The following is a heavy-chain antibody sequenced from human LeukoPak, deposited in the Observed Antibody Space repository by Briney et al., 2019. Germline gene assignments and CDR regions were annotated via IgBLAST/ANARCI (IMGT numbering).Heavy chain of an antibody. V-gene: IGHV4-39*01. CDR2: MHYRGGS. CDR3: ARRNNGYGYFDY. CDR1: GGSISNTGYY. D-gene: IGHD5-12*01. Sequence: SETLSLTCTVSGGSISNTGYYWGWIRQPPGKGLEWIGSMHYRGGSNYNPSLKSRVTLSVDTSKNQFSLKLTSVTAADTALHYCARRNNGYGYFDYWGQGSPVTVSS. J-gene: IGHJ4*02.